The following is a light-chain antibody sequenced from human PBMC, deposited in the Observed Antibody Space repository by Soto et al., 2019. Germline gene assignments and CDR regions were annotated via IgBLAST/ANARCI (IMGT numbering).Light chain of an antibody. CDR2: LEGSGSY. CDR3: ETWDSRNVV. Sequence: QSVLTQSSSASASLGSSVKLTCTLSSGHSSYIIAWHQQQPGKAPRYLMKLEGSGSYNKGSGVPDRFSGSSSGADRYLTISTLQSEDEADYYCETWDSRNVVFGGGTKLTVL. V-gene: IGLV4-60*03. J-gene: IGLJ2*01. CDR1: SGHSSYI.